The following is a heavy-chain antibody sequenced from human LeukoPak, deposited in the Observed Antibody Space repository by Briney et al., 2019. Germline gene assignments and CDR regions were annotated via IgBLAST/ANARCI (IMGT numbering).Heavy chain of an antibody. J-gene: IGHJ6*03. CDR2: ISTSSSTI. Sequence: GGSLRLSCEVSGFTFSDYTMTWVRQAPGKGLEWVSYISTSSSTIYYADSVKGRFTISRDNTKNSLYLQMNSLSAEDTAVYYCARIPSGYTLGYGYYYYYMDVWGKGATVTVSS. CDR1: GFTFSDYT. D-gene: IGHD5-18*01. V-gene: IGHV3-48*04. CDR3: ARIPSGYTLGYGYYYYYMDV.